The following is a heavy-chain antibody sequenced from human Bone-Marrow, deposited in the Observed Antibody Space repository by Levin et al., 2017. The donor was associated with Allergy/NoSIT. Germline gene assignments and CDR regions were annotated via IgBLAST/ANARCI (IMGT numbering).Heavy chain of an antibody. J-gene: IGHJ2*01. Sequence: ASVKVSCKASGYAFTSYFMHWVRQAPGQGLEWMGVINSREGSTTYAQKFQGRVTMTRDTSTSTIYMDLNSLRSEDTAIYYCARDMMEPPFCGRRSSDWYFDLWGRGTLVTVSS. CDR1: GYAFTSYF. CDR3: ARDMMEPPFCGRRSSDWYFDL. CDR2: INSREGST. V-gene: IGHV1-46*01. D-gene: IGHD2-15*01.